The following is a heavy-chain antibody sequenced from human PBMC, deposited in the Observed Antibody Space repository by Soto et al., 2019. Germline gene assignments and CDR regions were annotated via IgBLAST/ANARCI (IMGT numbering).Heavy chain of an antibody. V-gene: IGHV3-23*01. CDR2: ISGSGGST. CDR3: ARGDYDILTGYYFDY. Sequence: GGSLRLSCAASGFTFSSYAMSWVRQAPGKGLEWVSAISGSGGSTYYADSVKGRFTISRDNSKNTLYLQMNSLRAEDTAVYYCARGDYDILTGYYFDYWGQGTLVTVSS. D-gene: IGHD3-9*01. CDR1: GFTFSSYA. J-gene: IGHJ4*02.